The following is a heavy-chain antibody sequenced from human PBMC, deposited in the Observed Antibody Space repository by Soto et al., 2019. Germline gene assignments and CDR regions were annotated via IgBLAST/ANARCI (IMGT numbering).Heavy chain of an antibody. CDR2: ISGWGSGGGGSI. Sequence: EVQLLESGGGFVQPGGSLRLSCAASGFTFRSYGMSWVRQAPGKGLEWVSDISGWGSGGGGSIYYADSVKGRFTISRDNTNNTPHLDKSNLGAEDTADYYWENDRAGSETRTSGGLDHWSHGTLVTVAS. V-gene: IGHV3-23*01. D-gene: IGHD3-10*01. CDR3: ENDRAGSETRTSGGLDH. CDR1: GFTFRSYG. J-gene: IGHJ4*01.